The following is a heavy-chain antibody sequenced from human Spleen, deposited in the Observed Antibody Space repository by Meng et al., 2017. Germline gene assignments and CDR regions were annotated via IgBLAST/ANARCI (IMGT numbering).Heavy chain of an antibody. J-gene: IGHJ5*02. CDR1: GGSISSGGYY. Sequence: QVQLQGSGPGLVTPSQTLSLTCTVSGGSISSGGYYWSWIRQHPGKGLEWIGYIYYSGSTYYNPSLKSLVTISVDTSKNQFSLKLSSVTAADTAVYYCARSAYAINNWFDPWGQGTLVTVSS. CDR3: ARSAYAINNWFDP. D-gene: IGHD3-9*01. CDR2: IYYSGST. V-gene: IGHV4-31*01.